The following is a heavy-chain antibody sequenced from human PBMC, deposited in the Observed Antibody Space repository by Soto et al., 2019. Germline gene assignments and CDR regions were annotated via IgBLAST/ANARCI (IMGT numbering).Heavy chain of an antibody. J-gene: IGHJ4*02. D-gene: IGHD3-9*01. CDR1: GVSISSGDYY. Sequence: SETLSLTCTVSGVSISSGDYYWSWLRPPPGKGLEWIGYIYYTGSTYYNPSLKNRVTISVDTSKSQFYLKLRSVTAADTAVYYCARGMAEEQIFYYFDYWGQGALVTVSS. CDR3: ARGMAEEQIFYYFDY. CDR2: IYYTGST. V-gene: IGHV4-61*08.